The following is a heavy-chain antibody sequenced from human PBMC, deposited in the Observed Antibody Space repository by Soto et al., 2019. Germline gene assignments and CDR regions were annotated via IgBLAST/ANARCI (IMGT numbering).Heavy chain of an antibody. CDR3: LRDQRHWNEFADQ. V-gene: IGHV3-74*01. J-gene: IGHJ4*02. Sequence: VQLVESGGGLVQPGGSLRLSCAASGFAFGSYWMHWVRQAPGKGLVWVSRISQNGAIATQADYVKGRFTISRDNAKNTLFIKMTRIRYDDPAVYYCLRDQRHWNEFADQWGQGTLVNVSS. CDR2: ISQNGAIA. D-gene: IGHD1-1*01. CDR1: GFAFGSYW.